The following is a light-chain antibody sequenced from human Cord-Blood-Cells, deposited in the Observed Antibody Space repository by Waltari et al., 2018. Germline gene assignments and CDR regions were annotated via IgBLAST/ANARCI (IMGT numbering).Light chain of an antibody. CDR1: SLRSYY. Sequence: SSELTQDPAVSVALGQTVRITCQGDSLRSYYASRYQQKPGQAPVLVIYGKNNRPSGTPDRFSGSSSGNTASLTITGAQAEDEADYYCNSRDSSGNHLVFGGGTKLTVL. J-gene: IGLJ3*02. CDR3: NSRDSSGNHLV. CDR2: GKN. V-gene: IGLV3-19*01.